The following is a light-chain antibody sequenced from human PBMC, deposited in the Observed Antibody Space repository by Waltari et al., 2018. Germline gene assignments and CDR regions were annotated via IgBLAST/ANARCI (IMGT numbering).Light chain of an antibody. CDR3: QQSYNTPPMYT. Sequence: DIQMTQSPSSLSASVGDRVTINCRASQKIYTYLTWYQQKAGKAPNLLISSVSTLQSGVPSRFSGSGSGTEFTLTISSLQPEDFATYFCQQSYNTPPMYTFGQGTKLELK. J-gene: IGKJ2*01. CDR2: SVS. CDR1: QKIYTY. V-gene: IGKV1-39*01.